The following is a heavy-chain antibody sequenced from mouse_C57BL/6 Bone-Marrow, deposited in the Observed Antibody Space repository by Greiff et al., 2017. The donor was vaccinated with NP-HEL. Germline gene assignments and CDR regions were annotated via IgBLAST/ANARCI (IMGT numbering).Heavy chain of an antibody. CDR2: IDPSVSAT. J-gene: IGHJ1*03. D-gene: IGHD3-1*01. Sequence: QVQLQQPGAELVRPGSSVKLSCKASGYTFTSSWMHWVKQSPIQGLSCIGNIDPSVSATHSTQKFKDKATLTVDKSSSTAYMQLSSLTSEDSAVYYCARGLSPWYFDVWGTGTTVTVSS. CDR3: ARGLSPWYFDV. CDR1: GYTFTSSW. V-gene: IGHV1-52*01.